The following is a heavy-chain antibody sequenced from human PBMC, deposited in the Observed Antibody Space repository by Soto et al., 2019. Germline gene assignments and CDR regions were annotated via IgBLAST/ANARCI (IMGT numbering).Heavy chain of an antibody. CDR3: AKDVEGGSLFRGAFDY. D-gene: IGHD1-26*01. J-gene: IGHJ4*02. V-gene: IGHV3-23*01. CDR1: RFTFTSYA. Sequence: VELLEPGGGLVQPGGSLRLSCVASRFTFTSYAMSWVRQAPGKGLEWVAAISASGGATIHADSVKGRLTISRDNSKNTLYLQMNSLRAEDTAVYYCAKDVEGGSLFRGAFDYWGQGTQVTVSS. CDR2: ISASGGAT.